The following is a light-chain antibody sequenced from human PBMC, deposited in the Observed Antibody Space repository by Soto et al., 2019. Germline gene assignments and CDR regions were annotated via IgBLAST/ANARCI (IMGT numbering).Light chain of an antibody. V-gene: IGLV1-47*01. J-gene: IGLJ2*01. CDR2: RNN. Sequence: QLVLTQPPSASGTPGQRVTISCSGSNSNIGSYYVYWYQHLPGTAPKLLIYRNNQRPSGVPDRFSGSKSGTSASLAISGLRSEDEADYYCAAWDDSLSGHVVFGGGTKLTVL. CDR3: AAWDDSLSGHVV. CDR1: NSNIGSYY.